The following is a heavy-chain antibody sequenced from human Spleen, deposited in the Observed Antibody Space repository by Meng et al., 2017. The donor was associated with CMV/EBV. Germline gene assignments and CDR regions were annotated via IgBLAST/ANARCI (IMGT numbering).Heavy chain of an antibody. CDR2: IIPFFGPA. CDR3: ARDHWVSGSSGYYYFDY. V-gene: IGHV1-69*06. J-gene: IGHJ4*02. D-gene: IGHD3-22*01. CDR1: GDNFDSYG. Sequence: SVKVSCKASGDNFDSYGISWVRQAPGQGLEWMGGIIPFFGPANYAQKFQGRVTITADKSTSTAYMELSSLRSEDTAVYYCARDHWVSGSSGYYYFDYWGQGTLVTVSS.